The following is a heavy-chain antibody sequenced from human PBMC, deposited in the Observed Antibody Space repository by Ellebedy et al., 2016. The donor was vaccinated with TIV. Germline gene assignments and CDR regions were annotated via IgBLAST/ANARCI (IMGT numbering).Heavy chain of an antibody. J-gene: IGHJ5*02. CDR1: GYTFTGYY. D-gene: IGHD2-2*01. CDR2: INPNSGGT. V-gene: IGHV1-2*02. CDR3: AREIVVVPAALLNWFDP. Sequence: ASVKVSCKASGYTFTGYYMHWVRQAPGQGLEWMGWINPNSGGTNYAQKFQGRVTMTRDTSISTAYMELSRLRSDDTAVYYCAREIVVVPAALLNWFDPWGQGTLVTVSS.